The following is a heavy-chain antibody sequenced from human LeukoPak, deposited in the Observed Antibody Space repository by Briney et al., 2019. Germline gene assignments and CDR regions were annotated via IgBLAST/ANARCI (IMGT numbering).Heavy chain of an antibody. V-gene: IGHV4-4*02. D-gene: IGHD3-22*01. J-gene: IGHJ4*02. Sequence: SETLSLTCTVSGDYINSLDLWSWVRQPPGKGLEWIGEMYLSGTTHSNPSVKSRVTISIDKSKNQFFLNLSSVTAADTAVYYCAGLVGRYSSGLYYYYFDYWGQGTLVTVSS. CDR2: MYLSGTT. CDR3: AGLVGRYSSGLYYYYFDY. CDR1: GDYINSLDL.